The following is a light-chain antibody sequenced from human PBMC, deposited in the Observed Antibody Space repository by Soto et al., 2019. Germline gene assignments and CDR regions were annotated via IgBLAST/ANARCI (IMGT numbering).Light chain of an antibody. Sequence: TQSPATLSVSPGARDTLSRSARQIVSSYLGWYQQKPGQAPRLLIYGASNRATGIPDRFSGSGSGTDFTLTISRLEPEDFAVYYCQQYGSSGTFGQGTKVDIK. CDR1: QIVSSY. CDR2: GAS. V-gene: IGKV3-20*01. CDR3: QQYGSSGT. J-gene: IGKJ1*01.